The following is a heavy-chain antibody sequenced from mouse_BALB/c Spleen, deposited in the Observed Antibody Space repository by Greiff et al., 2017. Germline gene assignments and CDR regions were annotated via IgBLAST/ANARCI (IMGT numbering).Heavy chain of an antibody. CDR2: IYPGDGDT. Sequence: QVQLQQSGAELARPGDSVKLSCKASGYTFTSYWMQWVKQRPGQGLEWIGAIYPGDGDTRYTQKFKGKATLTADKSSSTAYMQLSSLASEDSAVYYCARSGTGEVYYFDYWGQGTTLTVSS. J-gene: IGHJ2*01. D-gene: IGHD4-1*01. CDR1: GYTFTSYW. CDR3: ARSGTGEVYYFDY. V-gene: IGHV1-87*01.